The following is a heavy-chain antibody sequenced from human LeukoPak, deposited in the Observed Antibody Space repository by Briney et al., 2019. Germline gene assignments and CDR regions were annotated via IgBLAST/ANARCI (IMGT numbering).Heavy chain of an antibody. Sequence: SETLSLTCAVYGGSFSGYYWSWIRQPPGKGLEWIGEINHSGSTNYNPSLKSRATISVDTSKNQFSLKLSSVTAADTAVYYCARRYYELIYYYYGMDVWGKGTTVTASS. J-gene: IGHJ6*04. V-gene: IGHV4-34*01. D-gene: IGHD3-22*01. CDR2: INHSGST. CDR1: GGSFSGYY. CDR3: ARRYYELIYYYYGMDV.